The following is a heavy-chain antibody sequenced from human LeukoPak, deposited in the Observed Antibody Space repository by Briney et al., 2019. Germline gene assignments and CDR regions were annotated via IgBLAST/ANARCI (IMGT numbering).Heavy chain of an antibody. CDR2: ISGGSSFT. J-gene: IGHJ3*02. Sequence: GGCLRLSCAAAGFSFSSFSMNWVRQAPGKGLGWVSYISGGSSFTYYVDSVKGRFTISRDNSKNTLYLQMNSLRAEDTGVYYCAKDKDCSGGSCYIAGAFDIWGQGTMVTVSS. V-gene: IGHV3-21*04. CDR3: AKDKDCSGGSCYIAGAFDI. D-gene: IGHD2-15*01. CDR1: GFSFSSFS.